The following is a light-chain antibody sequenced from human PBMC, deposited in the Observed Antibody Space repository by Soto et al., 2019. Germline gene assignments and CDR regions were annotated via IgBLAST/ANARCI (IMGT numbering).Light chain of an antibody. J-gene: IGKJ2*01. CDR1: QSISRN. CDR2: AAS. CDR3: QQSYSTPMYT. V-gene: IGKV1-39*01. Sequence: DIQMTQSPSSLSASVGDRVTITCRASQSISRNLNWYQQKPGKAPNLLIYAASSLQRGVPSRFSGSGSGTDFTLTISSLQPEDFVTYYCQQSYSTPMYTFGQGTKLEIK.